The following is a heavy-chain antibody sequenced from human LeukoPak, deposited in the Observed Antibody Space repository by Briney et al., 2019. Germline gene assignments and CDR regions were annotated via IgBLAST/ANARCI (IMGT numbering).Heavy chain of an antibody. J-gene: IGHJ4*02. V-gene: IGHV4-59*08. CDR2: IYYSGST. CDR3: ARHQSIGLDY. Sequence: PSETLSLTCTVSGGSLTGYYWTWIRQPPGKGLEWMGYIYYSGSTKYDPSLKSRVTISVDTSKNQFSLKLSSVTAADTAVYYCARHQSIGLDYWGQGTLVTVSS. D-gene: IGHD3-3*02. CDR1: GGSLTGYY.